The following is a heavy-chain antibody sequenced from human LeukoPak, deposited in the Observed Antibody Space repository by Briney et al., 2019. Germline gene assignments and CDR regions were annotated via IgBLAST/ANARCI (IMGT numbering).Heavy chain of an antibody. CDR2: ISYDGSNK. CDR3: ARRDSSGPSYYYYGMDV. D-gene: IGHD6-19*01. Sequence: PGGSLRLSCAASGFTFSSYAMHWVRQAPGKGLEWVAVISYDGSNKYYADSVKGRFTISRDNSKNTLYLQMNSLRAEDTAVYYCARRDSSGPSYYYYGMDVWGQGTTVTVSS. CDR1: GFTFSSYA. V-gene: IGHV3-30-3*01. J-gene: IGHJ6*02.